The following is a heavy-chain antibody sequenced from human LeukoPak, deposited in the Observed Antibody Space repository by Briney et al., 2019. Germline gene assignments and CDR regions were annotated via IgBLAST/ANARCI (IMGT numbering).Heavy chain of an antibody. CDR2: ISSSSSTI. D-gene: IGHD5-24*01. J-gene: IGHJ4*02. Sequence: GGSLRLSCAASGFTFSSYSMNSVRQAPGKGLEWVSYISSSSSTIYYADSLKGRFTISRDNANNSLYLQMIRLRAEDTAVYYCARDGWLRELDYWGQGTLVSVSS. CDR1: GFTFSSYS. V-gene: IGHV3-48*04. CDR3: ARDGWLRELDY.